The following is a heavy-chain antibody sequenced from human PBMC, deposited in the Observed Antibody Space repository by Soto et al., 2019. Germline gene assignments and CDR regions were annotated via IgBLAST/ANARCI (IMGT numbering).Heavy chain of an antibody. D-gene: IGHD2-15*01. J-gene: IGHJ4*02. CDR1: GGTFSSYA. CDR2: IIPIVGTA. CDR3: ARGGGSCYGFDY. V-gene: IGHV1-69*01. Sequence: QVQLVQSGAEVKKPGSSVKVSCKASGGTFSSYAISWVRQAPGQGLEWMGGIIPIVGTANYAQNFQGRVTITADEAKSTAYREPSSLSSEDTGVYYLARGGGSCYGFDYLGQGTLVTV.